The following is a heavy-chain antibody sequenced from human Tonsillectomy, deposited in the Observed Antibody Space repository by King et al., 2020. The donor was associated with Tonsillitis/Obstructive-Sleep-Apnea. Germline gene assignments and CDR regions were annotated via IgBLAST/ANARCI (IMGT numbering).Heavy chain of an antibody. J-gene: IGHJ6*03. D-gene: IGHD5-18*01. CDR2: ISGSGGST. CDR3: AKPPLDTNAWDYYYYMDV. Sequence: VQLVESGGGLVQPGGSLRLSCAASGFTFSSYAMSWVRQAPGKGLEWVSGISGSGGSTYSADSVKGRFTISRDNSKNTLYLQMNSLRAEDTGVYYCAKPPLDTNAWDYYYYMDVWGKGTTVTVSS. V-gene: IGHV3-23*04. CDR1: GFTFSSYA.